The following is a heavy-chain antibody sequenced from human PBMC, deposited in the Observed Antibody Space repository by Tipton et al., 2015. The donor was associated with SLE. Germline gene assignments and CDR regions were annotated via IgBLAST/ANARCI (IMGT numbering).Heavy chain of an antibody. V-gene: IGHV3-20*04. J-gene: IGHJ4*02. D-gene: IGHD3-16*01. CDR2: TNWSGETT. CDR3: AKPWHPYVPKSAFES. CDR1: GSTFDDYA. Sequence: GSLRLSCAASGSTFDDYAMSWVRQAPGKGLEWVCGTNWSGETTGCAASVKGRFTISRDNAKNSLYLQIDSLRAEDTAFYYCAKPWHPYVPKSAFESWGQGTPVTVSS.